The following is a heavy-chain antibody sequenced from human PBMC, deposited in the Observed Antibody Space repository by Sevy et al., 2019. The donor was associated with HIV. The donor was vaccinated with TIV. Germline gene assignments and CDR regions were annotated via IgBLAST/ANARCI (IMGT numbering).Heavy chain of an antibody. CDR2: NSHDERYK. CDR3: ARLVSCGGDCYYLDS. Sequence: GGSLRLSCAASGFSFSDYDMHWVRQAPGKGLDWVAVNSHDERYKNYAESVKVRFTISRDNFKNTLFLQMDSLRPEDTAVYFCARLVSCGGDCYYLDSWGQGALVTVSS. D-gene: IGHD2-21*02. CDR1: GFSFSDYD. V-gene: IGHV3-30*01. J-gene: IGHJ4*02.